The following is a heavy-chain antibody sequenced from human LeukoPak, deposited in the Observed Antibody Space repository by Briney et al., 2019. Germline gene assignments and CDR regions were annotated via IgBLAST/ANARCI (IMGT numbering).Heavy chain of an antibody. V-gene: IGHV3-23*01. CDR3: AKAVSGFWYFDL. Sequence: GGSLRLSCVASGFTFRSYAMNRVRQAPGKGLEWVSGITGSGGSTDYADSVNGRFTSSRDNSKNTLYLQMDSLRAEDTAVYYCAKAVSGFWYFDLWGRGSLVTVSS. J-gene: IGHJ2*01. CDR2: ITGSGGST. D-gene: IGHD5/OR15-5a*01. CDR1: GFTFRSYA.